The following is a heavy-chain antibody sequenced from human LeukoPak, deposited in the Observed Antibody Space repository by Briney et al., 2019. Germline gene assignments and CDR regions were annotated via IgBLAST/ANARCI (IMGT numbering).Heavy chain of an antibody. CDR1: GFTFSSYE. CDR2: ISSSGSTI. J-gene: IGHJ3*02. V-gene: IGHV3-48*03. D-gene: IGHD5-24*01. CDR3: ARVMAGEGYDAFDI. Sequence: PGGSLRLSCAASGFTFSSYEMNWVHQAPGKGLEWVSYISSSGSTIYYADSVKGRFTISRDNAKNSLYLQMNSLRAEDTAVYYCARVMAGEGYDAFDIWGQGTMVTVSS.